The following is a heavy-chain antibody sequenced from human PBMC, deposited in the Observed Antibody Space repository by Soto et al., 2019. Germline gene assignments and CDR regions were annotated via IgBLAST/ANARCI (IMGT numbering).Heavy chain of an antibody. V-gene: IGHV4-59*01. CDR1: GGSIRGYS. Sequence: PSETLSLTCTVSGGSIRGYSWIWIRQPPGKGLEWIGYVYYSGGTNYSPSFKDRVTISVDTTENQFSLKVNSVTAADTAVYYCAREETPVSPHYFYYGLDAWGQGTTVT. D-gene: IGHD4-17*01. J-gene: IGHJ6*02. CDR3: AREETPVSPHYFYYGLDA. CDR2: VYYSGGT.